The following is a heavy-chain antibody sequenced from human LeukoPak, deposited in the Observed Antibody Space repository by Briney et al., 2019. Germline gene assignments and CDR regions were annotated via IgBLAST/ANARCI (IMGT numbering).Heavy chain of an antibody. D-gene: IGHD2-2*02. V-gene: IGHV1-8*01. CDR3: ARPSDCSSTSCYTFYYYYGMDV. CDR2: MNPNSGNT. Sequence: ASVKVSCKASGYTFTSYDINWVRQATGQGLEWMGWMNPNSGNTGYAQKFQGRVTMTRNTSTSTAYMELSSLRSEDTAVYYCARPSDCSSTSCYTFYYYYGMDVWGQGTTVTVSS. CDR1: GYTFTSYD. J-gene: IGHJ6*02.